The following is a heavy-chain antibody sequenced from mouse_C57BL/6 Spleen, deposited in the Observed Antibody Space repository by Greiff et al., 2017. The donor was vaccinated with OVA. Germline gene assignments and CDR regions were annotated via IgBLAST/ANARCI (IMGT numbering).Heavy chain of an antibody. CDR1: GFTFSSYA. CDR2: ISDGGSYT. D-gene: IGHD2-5*01. Sequence: EVQGVESGGGLVKPGGSLKLSCAASGFTFSSYAMSWVRQTPEKRLEWVATISDGGSYTYYPDNVKGRFTISRDNAKNNLYLQMSHLKSEDTAMYYCARDPHYSNYVAMDYWGQGTSVTVSS. CDR3: ARDPHYSNYVAMDY. V-gene: IGHV5-4*01. J-gene: IGHJ4*01.